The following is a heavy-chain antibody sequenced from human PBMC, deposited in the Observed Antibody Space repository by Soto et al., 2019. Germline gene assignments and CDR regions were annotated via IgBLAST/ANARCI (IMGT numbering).Heavy chain of an antibody. CDR1: GFTFSDYY. D-gene: IGHD3-10*01. CDR2: ISSSGSTI. Sequence: GGSLRVSCAASGFTFSDYYMSWIRQAPGKGLEWVSYISSSGSTIYYADSVKGRFTISRDNAKNSLYLQMDSLRAEDTAVYYCARLGPYGSETYSFRYNWFDPWGQGTLVTSPQ. CDR3: ARLGPYGSETYSFRYNWFDP. V-gene: IGHV3-11*01. J-gene: IGHJ5*02.